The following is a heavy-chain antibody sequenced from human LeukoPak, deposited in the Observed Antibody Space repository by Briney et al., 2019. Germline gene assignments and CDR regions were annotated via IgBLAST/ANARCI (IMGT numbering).Heavy chain of an antibody. Sequence: GGSLRLSCAASGFTFSSYEMNWVRQAPGKGLEWVSYISSSGSTIYYADSVKGRLTISRDNAKNSLFLQMNSLRAEDTAVYYCARDLLGYNNHYMDVWGKGTTVTVSS. CDR3: ARDLLGYNNHYMDV. V-gene: IGHV3-48*03. CDR2: ISSSGSTI. D-gene: IGHD3-10*01. J-gene: IGHJ6*03. CDR1: GFTFSSYE.